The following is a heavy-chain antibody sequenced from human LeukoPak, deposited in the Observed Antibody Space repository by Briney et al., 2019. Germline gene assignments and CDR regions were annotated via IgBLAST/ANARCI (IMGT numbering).Heavy chain of an antibody. D-gene: IGHD3-10*01. CDR1: GIAFGTYA. J-gene: IGHJ4*02. V-gene: IGHV3-23*01. CDR2: ISANGQAT. Sequence: GGSLRLSCAGSGIAFGTYAMSWVRQAPGMGLEWVSSISANGQATYYADSVEGRFTISRDNSKSTLYLQLNSLRAEDTATYYCARDPYNTILYRLAHRGQGTLGTVSS. CDR3: ARDPYNTILYRLAH.